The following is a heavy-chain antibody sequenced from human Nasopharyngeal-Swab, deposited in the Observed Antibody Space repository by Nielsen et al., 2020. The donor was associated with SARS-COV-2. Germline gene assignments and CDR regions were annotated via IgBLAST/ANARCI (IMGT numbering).Heavy chain of an antibody. CDR3: ARGGLSFPPDGLDV. D-gene: IGHD3-16*01. V-gene: IGHV1-3*01. J-gene: IGHJ6*02. CDR2: INAGNGNT. Sequence: ASVKVSCKASGYTFTSYAMHWVRQAPGQRLEWMGWINAGNGNTKYSQKFQGRVTLTRDMSTSTLYMELSSLRSEDTAVYYCARGGLSFPPDGLDVWGQGTTVTVSS. CDR1: GYTFTSYA.